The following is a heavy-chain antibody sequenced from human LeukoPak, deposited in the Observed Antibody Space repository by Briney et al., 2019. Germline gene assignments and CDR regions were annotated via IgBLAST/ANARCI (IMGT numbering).Heavy chain of an antibody. D-gene: IGHD3-10*01. CDR1: GYTFTSYD. Sequence: GASVKVSCKASGYTFTSYDINWVRQATGQGLEWMGWMNPNSGNTGYAQKFQGRVTMTRNTSISTAYMELSSLRSEDTAVYYCARHGFGFGELQSHNNWFDHWGQGTLVTVSS. CDR2: MNPNSGNT. CDR3: ARHGFGFGELQSHNNWFDH. V-gene: IGHV1-8*01. J-gene: IGHJ5*02.